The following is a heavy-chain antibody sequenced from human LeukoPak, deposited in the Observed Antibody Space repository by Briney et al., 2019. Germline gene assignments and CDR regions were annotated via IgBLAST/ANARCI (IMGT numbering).Heavy chain of an antibody. Sequence: GGSLRLSCAASGFSFSTHKMNSVRQAPGKGLEWAAVISYDGTKIYYADSAKGRFTISRDNSKNMVYLQMNSLRAEDTALYYCARDSVKSPGISYFDNWGQGTLVTVSS. V-gene: IGHV3-30-3*01. D-gene: IGHD3-3*02. CDR1: GFSFSTHK. J-gene: IGHJ1*01. CDR3: ARDSVKSPGISYFDN. CDR2: ISYDGTKI.